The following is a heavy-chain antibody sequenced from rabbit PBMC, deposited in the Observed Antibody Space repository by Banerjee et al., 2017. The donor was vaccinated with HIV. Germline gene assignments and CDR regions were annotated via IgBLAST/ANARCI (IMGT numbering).Heavy chain of an antibody. J-gene: IGHJ3*01. CDR3: ARSPWYIGVSGLDL. CDR1: GFSFSNKYV. V-gene: IGHV1S45*01. Sequence: QEQLEESGGDLVKPEGSLTLTCTASGFSFSNKYVMCWVRQAPGKGLEWIARIYPGSGDTVYATWAKGRFTISKTSSTTVTLQMTSLTAADTATYFCARSPWYIGVSGLDLWGQGTLVTVS. D-gene: IGHD3-1*01. CDR2: IYPGSGDT.